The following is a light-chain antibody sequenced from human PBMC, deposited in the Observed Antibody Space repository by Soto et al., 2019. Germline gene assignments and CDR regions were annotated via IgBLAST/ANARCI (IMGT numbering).Light chain of an antibody. CDR2: GAS. Sequence: EIVMTQSPATLSVSPGERATLSCRASQSVGRNLAWYQQKPGQAPRLLIYGASTRAPGIPARFSGSGSGTEFPLTLSSLQSGDFAIYSCQQYNHWPPLTFGGGTKVEIK. V-gene: IGKV3-15*01. J-gene: IGKJ4*01. CDR3: QQYNHWPPLT. CDR1: QSVGRN.